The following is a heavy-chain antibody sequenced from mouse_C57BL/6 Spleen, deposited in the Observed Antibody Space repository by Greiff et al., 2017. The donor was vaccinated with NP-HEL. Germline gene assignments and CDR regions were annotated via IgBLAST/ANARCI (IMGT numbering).Heavy chain of an antibody. CDR3: TVPVYYGSSHYFDY. Sequence: EVKVEESGGGLVQPGGSMKLSCVASGFTFSNYWMNWVRQSPEKGLEWVAQIRLKSDNYATHYAESVKGRFTISRDDSKSSVYLQMNNLRAEDTGIYYCTVPVYYGSSHYFDYWGQGTTLTVSS. J-gene: IGHJ2*01. V-gene: IGHV6-3*01. D-gene: IGHD1-1*01. CDR2: IRLKSDNYAT. CDR1: GFTFSNYW.